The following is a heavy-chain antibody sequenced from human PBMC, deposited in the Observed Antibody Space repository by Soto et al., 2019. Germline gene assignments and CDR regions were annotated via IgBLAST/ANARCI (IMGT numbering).Heavy chain of an antibody. CDR2: ISAYNGNT. V-gene: IGHV1-18*01. CDR3: ASTGTPRAY. Sequence: ASVKVSCKASGYTFTSYGISWVRQAPGQGLEWMGWISAYNGNTNYAQKLQGRVTMTTDTSTGTAYMELRSLRPDDTAVYYCASTGTPRAYWGQGTLVTVSS. J-gene: IGHJ4*02. D-gene: IGHD1-1*01. CDR1: GYTFTSYG.